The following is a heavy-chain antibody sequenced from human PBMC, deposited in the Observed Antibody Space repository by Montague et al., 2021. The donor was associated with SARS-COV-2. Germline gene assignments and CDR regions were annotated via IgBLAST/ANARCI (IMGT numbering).Heavy chain of an antibody. J-gene: IGHJ4*02. CDR1: GFSLSTSGMC. Sequence: PALVTPTQTLTLTCTFSGFSLSTSGMCVSWIRQPPGKALEWLALIDWDDDKYYSTSLKTRLTISKDTSKNQVVLTMTNMDPVDTATYYCARGRYGGNRGYYFDYWGRGTLVTVSS. D-gene: IGHD4-23*01. CDR3: ARGRYGGNRGYYFDY. V-gene: IGHV2-70*01. CDR2: IDWDDDK.